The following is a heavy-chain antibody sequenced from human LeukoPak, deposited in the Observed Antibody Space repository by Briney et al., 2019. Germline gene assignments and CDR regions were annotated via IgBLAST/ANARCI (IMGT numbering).Heavy chain of an antibody. J-gene: IGHJ6*02. CDR3: ACSTHYYYGMDV. D-gene: IGHD2-2*01. V-gene: IGHV1-69*13. CDR1: GGTFSSYA. Sequence: GASVKVSCKASGGTFSSYAISWVRQAPGQGLEWMGGIIPIFGTANYAQKFQGRVTITADESTSTAYMELSSLRSEDTAVYYCACSTHYYYGMDVWGQGTTVTVSS. CDR2: IIPIFGTA.